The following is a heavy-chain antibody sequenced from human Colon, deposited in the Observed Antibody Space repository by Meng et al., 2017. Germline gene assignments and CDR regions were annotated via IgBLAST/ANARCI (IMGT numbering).Heavy chain of an antibody. V-gene: IGHV3-7*01. CDR1: GFTFSSYW. CDR2: IKQDGSEK. J-gene: IGHJ4*01. Sequence: GESLKISCAASGFTFSSYWMSWVRQAPGKGLEWVANIKQDGSEKYYVDSVKGRFTISRDNAKNSLYLQMNSLRAEDTAVYYCARRMYPLIRSGIDDWGQGTRVTVSS. D-gene: IGHD1-26*01. CDR3: ARRMYPLIRSGIDD.